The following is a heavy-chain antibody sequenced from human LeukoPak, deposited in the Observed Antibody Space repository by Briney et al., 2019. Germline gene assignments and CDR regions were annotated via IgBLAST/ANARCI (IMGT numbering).Heavy chain of an antibody. J-gene: IGHJ3*02. CDR2: IVPILGIA. CDR3: AKSPGHCSGGSCYSGAGGVFDI. V-gene: IGHV1-69*04. CDR1: GGTFSSYA. Sequence: SVKVSCKASGGTFSSYAISWVRQAPGQGLEWMGRIVPILGIANYAQKFQGRVTITADKSTSTAYMELSSLRSEDTAVYYCAKSPGHCSGGSCYSGAGGVFDIWGQGTMVTVSS. D-gene: IGHD2-15*01.